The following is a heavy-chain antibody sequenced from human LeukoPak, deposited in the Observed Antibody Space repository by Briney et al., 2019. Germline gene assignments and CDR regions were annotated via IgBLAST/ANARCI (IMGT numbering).Heavy chain of an antibody. CDR2: IYPSGGSA. Sequence: GASVKVSCKASGYPVNSFYTHWVRQAPGQGLEWVGIIYPSGGSASFTQKFQGRVTMTRDTSTSTFYMELSSLRSEDTAVYFCARERPSSYYFDYWGQGTLVTVTS. CDR1: GYPVNSFY. V-gene: IGHV1-46*02. CDR3: ARERPSSYYFDY. J-gene: IGHJ4*02.